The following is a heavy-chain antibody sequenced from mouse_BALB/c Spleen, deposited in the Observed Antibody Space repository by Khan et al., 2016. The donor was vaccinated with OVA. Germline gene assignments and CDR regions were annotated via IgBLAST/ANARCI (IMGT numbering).Heavy chain of an antibody. D-gene: IGHD4-1*01. V-gene: IGHV5-6*01. J-gene: IGHJ3*01. Sequence: EVELVESGGDLVKPGGSLKLSCAASGFTFSSYSMSWVRQTPDKRLVWVATISSCGDYTYYPDSVKGRFTISRDNAKNTLYLQMSSLKSEDTAMYYCASQLTGSFAYWGQGTLVTVSA. CDR3: ASQLTGSFAY. CDR1: GFTFSSYS. CDR2: ISSCGDYT.